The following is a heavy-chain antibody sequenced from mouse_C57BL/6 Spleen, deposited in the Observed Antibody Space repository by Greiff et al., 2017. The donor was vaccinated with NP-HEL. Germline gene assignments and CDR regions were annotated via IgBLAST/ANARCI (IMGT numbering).Heavy chain of an antibody. CDR3: TRDHGDGYFSWFAY. CDR1: GFTFSSYA. J-gene: IGHJ3*01. CDR2: ISSGGDYI. Sequence: DVMLVESGEGLVKPGGSLKLSCAASGFTFSSYAMSWVRQTPEKRLEWVAYISSGGDYIYYADTVKGRFTISRDNARNTLYLQMSSLKSEDTAMYYCTRDHGDGYFSWFAYWGQGTLVTVSA. D-gene: IGHD2-3*01. V-gene: IGHV5-9-1*02.